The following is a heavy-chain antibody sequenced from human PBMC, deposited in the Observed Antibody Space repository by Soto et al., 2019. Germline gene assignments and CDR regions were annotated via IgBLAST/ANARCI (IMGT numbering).Heavy chain of an antibody. CDR1: GFTFSSYN. D-gene: IGHD6-19*01. CDR3: ASSSQWLVGGLDY. Sequence: EVQLVESGGGLVQPGGSLRLSCAASGFTFSSYNMNWVRQAPGKGLEWVSYISSSSSTIYYADSVKGRFTISRDNAKNSLYLQMNSLRAEDTAVYYCASSSQWLVGGLDYWGQGTLVTVSS. V-gene: IGHV3-48*01. CDR2: ISSSSSTI. J-gene: IGHJ4*02.